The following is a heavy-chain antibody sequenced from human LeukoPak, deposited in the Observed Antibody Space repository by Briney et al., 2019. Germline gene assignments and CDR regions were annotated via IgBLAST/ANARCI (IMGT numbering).Heavy chain of an antibody. CDR3: ARDPTLAAPDY. Sequence: SETLSLTCTVSGGSISSSSYYWGWIRQPPGKGLEWIGSIYYSGSTYYNPSLKSRVTISVDTSKNRFSLKMRSVTAADTAIYYCARDPTLAAPDYWGQGILVTVFS. CDR1: GGSISSSSYY. CDR2: IYYSGST. J-gene: IGHJ4*02. D-gene: IGHD6-6*01. V-gene: IGHV4-39*07.